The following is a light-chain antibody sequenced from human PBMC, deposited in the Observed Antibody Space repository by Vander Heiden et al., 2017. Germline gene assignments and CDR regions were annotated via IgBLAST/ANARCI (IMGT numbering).Light chain of an antibody. CDR1: QPINHY. V-gene: IGKV1-5*03. CDR2: KAS. Sequence: DIQMTQSPSTLSASVGDRVAITCRASQPINHYLAWYQQKPGKAPKVLIYKASSLESGLPSRFSGSGSGTEFTLTINSLQPDDFATYYCQQFHSYPVTFGQGTKVEIK. J-gene: IGKJ1*01. CDR3: QQFHSYPVT.